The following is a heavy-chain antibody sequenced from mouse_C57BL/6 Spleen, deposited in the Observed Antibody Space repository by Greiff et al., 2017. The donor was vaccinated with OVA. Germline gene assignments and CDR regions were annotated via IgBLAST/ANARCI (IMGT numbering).Heavy chain of an antibody. CDR3: ARWTGTRYFDY. CDR1: GYAFSSSW. CDR2: IYPGDGDT. Sequence: QVQLKQSGPELVKPGASVKISCKASGYAFSSSWMNWVKQRPGKGLEWIGRIYPGDGDTNYNGKFKGKATLTADKSSSTAYMQLSSLTSEDSAVYFCARWTGTRYFDYWGQGTTLTVSS. V-gene: IGHV1-82*01. D-gene: IGHD4-1*01. J-gene: IGHJ2*01.